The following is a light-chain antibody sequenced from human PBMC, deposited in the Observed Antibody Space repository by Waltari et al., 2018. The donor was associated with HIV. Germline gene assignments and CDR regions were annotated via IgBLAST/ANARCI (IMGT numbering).Light chain of an antibody. CDR2: GNN. CDR3: QSYDSSLSGSYV. CDR1: SSNIGAGYD. J-gene: IGLJ1*01. V-gene: IGLV1-40*01. Sequence: QSVLTQTPSVSGAPGQRVTISCTGSSSNIGAGYDVHWYQQLPGTAPKLVIYGNNNRPSGVPDRFSGSKSGTSASLTITGLQAEDEADYYCQSYDSSLSGSYVFGTGTKVTVL.